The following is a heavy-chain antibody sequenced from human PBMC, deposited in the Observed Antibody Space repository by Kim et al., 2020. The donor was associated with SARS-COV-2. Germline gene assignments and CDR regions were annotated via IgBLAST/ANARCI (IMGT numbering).Heavy chain of an antibody. CDR3: AKDQGLYPCWYFDL. V-gene: IGHV3-23*01. J-gene: IGHJ2*01. Sequence: GGSLRLSCAASGFTFSSYAMSWVRQAPGKGLEWVSAITGSGGSTYYADSVQGRFSISRDNSKNKLYLQMNCLRAEDKAVYDCAKDQGLYPCWYFDLLGRGSLVNVSS. CDR2: ITGSGGST. CDR1: GFTFSSYA.